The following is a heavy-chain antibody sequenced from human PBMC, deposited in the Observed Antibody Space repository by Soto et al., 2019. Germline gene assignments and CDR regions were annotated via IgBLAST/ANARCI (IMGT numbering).Heavy chain of an antibody. J-gene: IGHJ4*02. V-gene: IGHV2-5*02. CDR2: IYWDDDK. D-gene: IGHD3-10*01. CDR3: AHATWFGDTYDH. CDR1: GFSLTTTGVG. Sequence: SGPTLVNPTQTLTLTCTFSGFSLTTTGVGVGWIRQPPGKALEWLALIYWDDDKRYSPSLKSRLTITKDTSKNQVVLTMTNMDPVDTATYFCAHATWFGDTYDHWGQGTLVPVSS.